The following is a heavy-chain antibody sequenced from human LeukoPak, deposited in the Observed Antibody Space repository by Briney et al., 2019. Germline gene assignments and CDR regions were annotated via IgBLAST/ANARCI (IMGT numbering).Heavy chain of an antibody. CDR1: GYTFTNYD. CDR3: ARGLRREQQLLRAFDY. CDR2: MNPNSGNT. Sequence: ASVRVSCKASGYTFTNYDINWVRQASGQGLEWMGWMNPNSGNTGSAQKFQGRVTMTSNTSISTAYMELSSLSSEDTAVYYCARGLRREQQLLRAFDYWGQGTPVTVSS. V-gene: IGHV1-8*01. J-gene: IGHJ4*02. D-gene: IGHD6-13*01.